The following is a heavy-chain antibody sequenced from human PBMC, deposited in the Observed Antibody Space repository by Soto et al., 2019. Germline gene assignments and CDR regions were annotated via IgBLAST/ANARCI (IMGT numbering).Heavy chain of an antibody. CDR2: INPSRGGT. V-gene: IGHV1-46*01. D-gene: IGHD3-10*01. J-gene: IGHJ6*02. CDR3: ARANYGSGIAFYSMDV. CDR1: GYTFTTYY. Sequence: ASVKVSCKASGYTFTTYYIHWVRQAPGQGLEWMGVINPSRGGTNYAQKFQGRATMTSDTSTSTVYMELNSLRPEDTAVYYCARANYGSGIAFYSMDVWGQGTTVTVSS.